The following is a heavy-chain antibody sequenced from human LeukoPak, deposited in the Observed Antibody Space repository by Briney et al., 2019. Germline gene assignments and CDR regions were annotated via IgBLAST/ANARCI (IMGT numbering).Heavy chain of an antibody. CDR1: GFTFSDAW. CDR2: INHSGST. CDR3: ARDSEYFQH. Sequence: GSLRLSCAASGFTFSDAWMSWIRQPPGKGLEWIGEINHSGSTNYNPSLKSRVTISVDTSKNQFSLKLSSVTAADTAVYYCARDSEYFQHWGQGTLVTVSS. V-gene: IGHV4-34*01. J-gene: IGHJ1*01.